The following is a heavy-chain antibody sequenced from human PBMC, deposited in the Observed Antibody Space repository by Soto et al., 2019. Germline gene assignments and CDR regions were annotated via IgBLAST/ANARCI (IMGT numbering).Heavy chain of an antibody. Sequence: GGSLRLSCAASGFTFSRYWMSWVRQAPGKGLEWVANIKHDGSEKYYVDSVKGRFTISKDDARNSLYLQMNSLRVEDTAVYYCARDGVGWDYWGQGTLVTVSS. CDR3: ARDGVGWDY. V-gene: IGHV3-7*05. J-gene: IGHJ4*02. D-gene: IGHD6-19*01. CDR2: IKHDGSEK. CDR1: GFTFSRYW.